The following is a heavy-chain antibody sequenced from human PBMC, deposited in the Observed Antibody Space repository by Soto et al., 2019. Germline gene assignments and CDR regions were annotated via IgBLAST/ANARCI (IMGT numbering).Heavy chain of an antibody. V-gene: IGHV4-4*02. CDR1: GVSISSNYY. J-gene: IGHJ4*02. Sequence: QVLLQESGPGLVQPSGTLSLSCAVSGVSISSNYYWGWVRQSPGKGLEWLGDISHIGSVNYSPSLMSRVTISMDRSENQFSLKLNSVTAADTAVYYCVRSFGWYAIDYWGQGTLVIVCS. D-gene: IGHD6-19*01. CDR3: VRSFGWYAIDY. CDR2: ISHIGSV.